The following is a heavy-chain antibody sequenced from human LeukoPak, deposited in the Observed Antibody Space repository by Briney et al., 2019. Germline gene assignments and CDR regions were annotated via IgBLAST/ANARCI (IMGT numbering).Heavy chain of an antibody. CDR1: GYTFTGYY. Sequence: ASVKVSCKASGYTFTGYYMHWVRQAPGQGLEWMGWINPNSGGTNYAQKFQGRVTMTRDTSISTAYMELSRLRSDDTAVYYCARDFRAAMVSEWFDPWGQGTLVTVSS. J-gene: IGHJ5*02. V-gene: IGHV1-2*02. CDR2: INPNSGGT. CDR3: ARDFRAAMVSEWFDP. D-gene: IGHD5-18*01.